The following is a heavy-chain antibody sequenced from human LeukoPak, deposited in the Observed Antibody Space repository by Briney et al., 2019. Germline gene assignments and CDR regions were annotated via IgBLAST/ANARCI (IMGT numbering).Heavy chain of an antibody. J-gene: IGHJ4*02. CDR2: MYHNGST. V-gene: IGHV4-38-2*02. D-gene: IGHD6-19*01. Sequence: PSETLSLTCTVSGYSISSGYSWGWIRQPPGKGLEWIGSMYHNGSTYYNPSLKNRVTISGDTSKNQFSLKLSSVTAADTAVYWCARAIQWLVQVYYFDYWGQGTLVTVSS. CDR1: GYSISSGYS. CDR3: ARAIQWLVQVYYFDY.